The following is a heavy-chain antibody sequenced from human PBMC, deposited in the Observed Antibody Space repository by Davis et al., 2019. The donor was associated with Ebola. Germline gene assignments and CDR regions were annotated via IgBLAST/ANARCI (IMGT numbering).Heavy chain of an antibody. CDR3: AKDGLFIDSSWFFGY. Sequence: GESLKISCAASGFTFSSYVMNWVRQAPGKGLEWVSLVRGSGGSTYYADSVKGRFTISRDNSKNTLYLQMNSLRAEDTAVYYCAKDGLFIDSSWFFGYWGQGTLVTVSS. CDR2: VRGSGGST. J-gene: IGHJ4*02. CDR1: GFTFSSYV. D-gene: IGHD6-13*01. V-gene: IGHV3-23*01.